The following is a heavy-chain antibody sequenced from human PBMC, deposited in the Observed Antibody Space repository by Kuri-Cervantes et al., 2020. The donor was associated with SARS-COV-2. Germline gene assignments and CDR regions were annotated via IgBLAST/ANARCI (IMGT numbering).Heavy chain of an antibody. CDR1: GYTFTSYG. D-gene: IGHD4-17*01. Sequence: ASVKVSCKASGYTFTSYGISWVRQAPGQRPEWMGWINAGNGNTKYSQKFQGRVTITRDTSASTAYMELSSLRSEDTAVYYCARGGNDYGDYGIYYYYGMDVWGQGTTVTVSS. CDR2: INAGNGNT. CDR3: ARGGNDYGDYGIYYYYGMDV. J-gene: IGHJ6*02. V-gene: IGHV1-3*01.